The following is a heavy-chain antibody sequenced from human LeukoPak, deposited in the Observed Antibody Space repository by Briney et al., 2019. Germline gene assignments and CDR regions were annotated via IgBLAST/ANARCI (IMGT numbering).Heavy chain of an antibody. Sequence: TGGSLRLSCAASGFTFSSYAMSWVRQAPGKGLEWVANVKQDGSERYYGDSVKGRFTISRDNAKNSLYLQMSSLRAEDTAIYYCARDVPLMGASKTRYFDYWGQGTLVTVSS. CDR3: ARDVPLMGASKTRYFDY. CDR1: GFTFSSYA. D-gene: IGHD1-26*01. CDR2: VKQDGSER. V-gene: IGHV3-7*01. J-gene: IGHJ4*02.